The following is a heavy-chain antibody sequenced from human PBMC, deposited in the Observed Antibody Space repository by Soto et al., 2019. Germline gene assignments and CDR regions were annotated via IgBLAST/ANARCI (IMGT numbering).Heavy chain of an antibody. CDR2: IHYSGTT. J-gene: IGHJ4*02. CDR3: ASNPGRGYGCNDFFS. D-gene: IGHD5-12*01. V-gene: IGHV4-39*01. Sequence: QLQLQESGPGLVKPSETLSLTCTVSGGSISSDAYYWGWVRQPPGKGLEWIGSIHYSGTTYYNPSPRSGVTIYVDSSNNQFSLKVSSVSAADADVFYCASNPGRGYGCNDFFSGGQGTLVTVSS. CDR1: GGSISSDAYY.